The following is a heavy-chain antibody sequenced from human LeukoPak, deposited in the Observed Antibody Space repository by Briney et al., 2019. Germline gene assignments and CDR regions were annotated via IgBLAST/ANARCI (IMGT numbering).Heavy chain of an antibody. CDR2: IAYDGSRA. CDR1: GFTFGGYG. D-gene: IGHD1-14*01. CDR3: TRYNNDPFDY. J-gene: IGHJ4*02. Sequence: QPGRSLILSCAGSGFTFGGYGMHWFRQTPGKGLEGVAVIAYDGSRAFYADSVKGRFTISRDNSKNTMSVQMDDLRAEDTAVYYCTRYNNDPFDYWGQGPLVTVSS. V-gene: IGHV3-33*01.